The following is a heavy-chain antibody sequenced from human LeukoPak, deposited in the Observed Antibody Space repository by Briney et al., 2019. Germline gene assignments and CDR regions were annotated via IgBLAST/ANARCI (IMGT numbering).Heavy chain of an antibody. CDR2: VNPNSGNT. CDR3: ARYSGWNDAFDI. CDR1: GYTFTSYD. J-gene: IGHJ3*02. V-gene: IGHV1-8*01. Sequence: ASVKASCKASGYTFTSYDINWVRQATGQGLEWMGWVNPNSGNTGYAQKFQGRVTMTRNTSISTAYMELSSLRSEDTAVYYCARYSGWNDAFDIWGQGTMVTVSS. D-gene: IGHD6-19*01.